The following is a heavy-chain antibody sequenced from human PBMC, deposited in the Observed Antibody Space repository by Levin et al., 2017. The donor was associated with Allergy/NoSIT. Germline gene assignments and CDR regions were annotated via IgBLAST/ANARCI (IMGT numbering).Heavy chain of an antibody. CDR2: IKQDGSEK. J-gene: IGHJ3*02. D-gene: IGHD2-15*01. CDR1: GFTFSSYW. CDR3: ARGFRYCSGGSCLDI. Sequence: GGSLRLSCAASGFTFSSYWMSWVRQAPGKGLEWVANIKQDGSEKYYVDSVKGRFTISRDNAKNSLYLQMNSLRAEDTAVYYCARGFRYCSGGSCLDIWGQGTMVTVSS. V-gene: IGHV3-7*01.